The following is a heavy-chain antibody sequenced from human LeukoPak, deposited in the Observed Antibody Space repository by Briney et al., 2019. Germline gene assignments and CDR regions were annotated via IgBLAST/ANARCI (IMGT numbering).Heavy chain of an antibody. CDR3: ARVYGHDSSGYYY. J-gene: IGHJ4*02. D-gene: IGHD3-22*01. Sequence: GASVKVSCKASGGTFSSYAISWVRQAPGQGLEWMGIINPSGSSTSYAQKFQGRVTMTRDMSTSTVYMELSSLRSEDTAVYYCARVYGHDSSGYYYWGQGTLVTVSS. CDR1: GGTFSSYA. CDR2: INPSGSST. V-gene: IGHV1-46*01.